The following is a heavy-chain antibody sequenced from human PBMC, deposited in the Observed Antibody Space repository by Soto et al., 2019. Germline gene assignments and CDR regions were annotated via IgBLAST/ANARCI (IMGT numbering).Heavy chain of an antibody. CDR1: GFTFSSYW. D-gene: IGHD6-19*01. J-gene: IGHJ4*02. CDR3: ARVFGSGWYGGYFDY. V-gene: IGHV3-7*03. CDR2: IKQDGSEK. Sequence: GGSLRLSCAASGFTFSSYWLSCVRQAPGKGLEWLAHIKQDGSEKYYVDSVKGRFTISRDNAKNSLYLQMNSLRAEDTAVYYCARVFGSGWYGGYFDYWGQGTLVTVSS.